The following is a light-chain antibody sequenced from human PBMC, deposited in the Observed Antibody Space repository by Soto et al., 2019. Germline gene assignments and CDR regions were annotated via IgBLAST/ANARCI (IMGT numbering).Light chain of an antibody. CDR3: QQYNNWPET. Sequence: EIEMTQSPATPTLSPGERVTLSCRASQSVGTNLAWYQQKPGQAPRLLIFGASTRATGVPARISGSGSGTDFTLTISSLQSEDFAMYYCQQYNNWPETFGQGTKVDIK. V-gene: IGKV3-15*01. CDR2: GAS. CDR1: QSVGTN. J-gene: IGKJ1*01.